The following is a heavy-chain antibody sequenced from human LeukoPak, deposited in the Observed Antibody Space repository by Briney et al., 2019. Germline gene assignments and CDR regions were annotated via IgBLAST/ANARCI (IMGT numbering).Heavy chain of an antibody. CDR3: ATDYGDYVISPGY. J-gene: IGHJ4*02. CDR2: IIPILGIA. V-gene: IGHV1-69*04. D-gene: IGHD4-17*01. CDR1: GGTSSSYA. Sequence: SVKVSCKASGGTSSSYAISWVRQAPGQGLEWMGRIIPILGIANYAQKFQGRVTITADKSTSAAYMELSSLRSEDTAVYYCATDYGDYVISPGYWGQGTLVTVSS.